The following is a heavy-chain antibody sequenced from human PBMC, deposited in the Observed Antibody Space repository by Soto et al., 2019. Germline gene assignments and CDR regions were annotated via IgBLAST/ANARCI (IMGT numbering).Heavy chain of an antibody. CDR3: AREIGSHPGDDGAFDI. CDR1: GFTFSSYS. D-gene: IGHD1-26*01. J-gene: IGHJ3*02. CDR2: IGSSSSTI. Sequence: EVQLVESGGGLVQPGGSLRLSCAASGFTFSSYSMNWVRQAPGKGLEWVSYIGSSSSTIYYADSVKGRFTISRDNDKNSLYRQMNSLRAEDTAVYYCAREIGSHPGDDGAFDIWGQGTMVTVSS. V-gene: IGHV3-48*01.